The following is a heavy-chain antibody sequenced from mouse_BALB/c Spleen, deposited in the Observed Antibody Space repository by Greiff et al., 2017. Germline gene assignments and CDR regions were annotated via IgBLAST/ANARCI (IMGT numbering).Heavy chain of an antibody. CDR2: IDPANGNT. Sequence: EVQLQESGAELVKPGASVTLSCTASGFNIKDTYMHWVKQRPEQGLEWIGRIDPANGNTKYDPKFQGKATITADTSSNTAYLQLSSLTSEDTAVYYCARSIYDGYYDAMDYWGQGTSVTVSS. D-gene: IGHD2-3*01. CDR3: ARSIYDGYYDAMDY. V-gene: IGHV14-3*02. CDR1: GFNIKDTY. J-gene: IGHJ4*01.